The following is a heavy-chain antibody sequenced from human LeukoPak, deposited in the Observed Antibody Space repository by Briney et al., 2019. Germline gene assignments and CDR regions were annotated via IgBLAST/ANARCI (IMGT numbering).Heavy chain of an antibody. CDR1: GFTLSTNA. CDR2: ISGSGAST. D-gene: IGHD1-26*01. CDR3: AKDVGKWESLHFFGY. J-gene: IGHJ4*02. V-gene: IGHV3-23*01. Sequence: GGSLRLSCLTSGFTLSTNAMSWVRQAPGKGLEWISGISGSGASTYYADSVKGRFTISRDDSRNTLYLQMNSLRGDDTAVYYCAKDVGKWESLHFFGYWGQGTLVTVSS.